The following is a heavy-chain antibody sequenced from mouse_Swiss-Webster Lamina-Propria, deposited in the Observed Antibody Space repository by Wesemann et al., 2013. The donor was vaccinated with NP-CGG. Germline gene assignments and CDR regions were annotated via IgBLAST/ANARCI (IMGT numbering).Heavy chain of an antibody. D-gene: IGHD4-1*01. CDR2: IRLKSNNYAT. Sequence: EVKLEESGGGLVQPGGSMKLSCVASGFTFSNYWMNWVRQSPEKGLEWVAEIRLKSNNYATHYAESVKGRFTISRDDSKSSVYLQMNNLRAEDTGIYYCTRKELTGPYAMDYWGQGTSVTVSS. J-gene: IGHJ4*01. V-gene: IGHV6-6*02. CDR3: TRKELTGPYAMDY. CDR1: GFTFSNYW.